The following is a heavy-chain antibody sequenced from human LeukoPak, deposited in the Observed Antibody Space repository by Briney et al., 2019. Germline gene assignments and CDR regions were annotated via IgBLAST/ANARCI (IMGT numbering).Heavy chain of an antibody. CDR2: TIPIFGIA. Sequence: AVKISCKASAGTISSYAISWVRLAPGQGLDWMGRTIPIFGIANYAQKFQGRVTITADKSTSTAYMELSSLRSEDTAVYYCARVDGSSSVRGTNWFDPWGQGTLVTVSS. D-gene: IGHD6-6*01. J-gene: IGHJ5*02. CDR3: ARVDGSSSVRGTNWFDP. V-gene: IGHV1-69*04. CDR1: AGTISSYA.